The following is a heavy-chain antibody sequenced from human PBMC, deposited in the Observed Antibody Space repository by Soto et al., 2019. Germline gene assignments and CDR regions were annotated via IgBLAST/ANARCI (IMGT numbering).Heavy chain of an antibody. CDR1: GGSIRSGGYY. V-gene: IGHV4-31*03. CDR2: IYYSGST. D-gene: IGHD2-2*02. Sequence: LYLPCTVSGGSIRSGGYYWSWIRHHPGKCLEWIGYIYYSGSTYYNPSLKSRVTISVDTSKNQFSLKLSSVTAADTAVYYCARDGRLGYCSSTSCYSSHYGMDVWGQGTTVTVSS. CDR3: ARDGRLGYCSSTSCYSSHYGMDV. J-gene: IGHJ6*02.